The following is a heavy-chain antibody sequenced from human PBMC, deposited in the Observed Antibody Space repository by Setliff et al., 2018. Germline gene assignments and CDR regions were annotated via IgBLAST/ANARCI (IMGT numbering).Heavy chain of an antibody. J-gene: IGHJ4*02. CDR1: GDSISNTGYY. Sequence: KPSETLSLTCIVAGDSISNTGYYWGWIRQHPGKGLEWIGYIHHSGETFYNPSLRSRVIISVDTSKNQFSLKVTSLIAADTAVYYCARARDGIDFDYFDYWGRGTPVTVSS. V-gene: IGHV4-31*03. CDR3: ARARDGIDFDYFDY. CDR2: IHHSGET.